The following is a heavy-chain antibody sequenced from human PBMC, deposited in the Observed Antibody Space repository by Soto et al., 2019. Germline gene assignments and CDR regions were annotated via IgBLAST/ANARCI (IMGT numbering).Heavy chain of an antibody. V-gene: IGHV4-59*01. CDR1: GGSIRSYY. Sequence: ETLSLTCTVFGGSIRSYYWSWIRQPPGKGLEWIGYIYYSGSTNYNPSLKSRVTIAVDTSKNQFSLKLSSVTAADTAVYYCARNYYGSGSYYNFDYWGQGTLVTVSS. CDR3: ARNYYGSGSYYNFDY. D-gene: IGHD3-10*01. CDR2: IYYSGST. J-gene: IGHJ4*02.